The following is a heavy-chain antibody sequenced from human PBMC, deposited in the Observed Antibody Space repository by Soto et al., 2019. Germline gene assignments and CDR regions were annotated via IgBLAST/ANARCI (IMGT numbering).Heavy chain of an antibody. D-gene: IGHD4-17*01. CDR1: GGSISTYY. Sequence: QVQLQESGPGLVKPSETLSLTCTVSGGSISTYYWNWIRQPPGKGLEWIGYIYYSGSTNYNPSLRGRVAISVDTSKNQFSLKLSSVTAADTAVYFCAREVHLREGDYYYYYMDVWGKGTTVTVSS. J-gene: IGHJ6*03. CDR3: AREVHLREGDYYYYYMDV. V-gene: IGHV4-59*01. CDR2: IYYSGST.